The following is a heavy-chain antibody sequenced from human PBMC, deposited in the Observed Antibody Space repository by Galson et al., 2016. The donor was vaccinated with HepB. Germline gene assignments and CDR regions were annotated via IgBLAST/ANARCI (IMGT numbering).Heavy chain of an antibody. J-gene: IGHJ5*02. Sequence: SLRLSCAASGFTFSIYAMSWVRQAPGKGLEWLADISGRGDKIVYADSVRGRFTISRDNSKNTVFLQMDSLRVEDTALYYCAGSWTWGQGALVTVSS. D-gene: IGHD3-3*01. CDR1: GFTFSIYA. CDR3: AGSWT. CDR2: ISGRGDKI. V-gene: IGHV3-23*01.